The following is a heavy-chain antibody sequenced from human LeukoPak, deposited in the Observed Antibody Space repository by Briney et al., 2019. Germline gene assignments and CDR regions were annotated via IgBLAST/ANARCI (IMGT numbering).Heavy chain of an antibody. V-gene: IGHV3-74*01. CDR1: GFTFSNFW. CDR3: ARVYDVLTGGFDH. Sequence: GGSLRLSCAASGFTFSNFWMHWVRQAPGKGLVWVALIYGDGSFTRYADSVKGRFTISRDNAKNTVYLQMNSLRVEDTAVYYCARVYDVLTGGFDHWGQGALVTVSS. CDR2: IYGDGSFT. D-gene: IGHD3-9*01. J-gene: IGHJ4*02.